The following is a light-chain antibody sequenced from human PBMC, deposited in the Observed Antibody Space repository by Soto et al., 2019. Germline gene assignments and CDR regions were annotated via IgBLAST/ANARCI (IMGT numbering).Light chain of an antibody. CDR1: QSINIY. V-gene: IGKV1-39*01. J-gene: IGKJ4*01. CDR3: QQSFSTPQT. CDR2: VAS. Sequence: DIQRTQSPSSLSASVGDSVTITCRASQSINIYLSWYQQKPGKAPKLLINVASTLQGGVPSRFSGSGSGTEFTLAISSLQPEDSATYYCQQSFSTPQTFGGGTKVDIK.